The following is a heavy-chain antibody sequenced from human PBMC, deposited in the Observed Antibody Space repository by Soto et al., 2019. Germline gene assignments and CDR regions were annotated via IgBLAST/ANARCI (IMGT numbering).Heavy chain of an antibody. CDR2: INPNSGGT. V-gene: IGHV1-2*04. D-gene: IGHD3-3*01. Sequence: GASVKVSCKASGYTFAGYYMHWVRQAPGQGLEWMGWINPNSGGTNYAQKFQGWVTMTRDTSISTAYMELSRLRSDDTAVYYCAREYYDFWSGLIGGCGYWGQGTLVTVSS. J-gene: IGHJ4*02. CDR1: GYTFAGYY. CDR3: AREYYDFWSGLIGGCGY.